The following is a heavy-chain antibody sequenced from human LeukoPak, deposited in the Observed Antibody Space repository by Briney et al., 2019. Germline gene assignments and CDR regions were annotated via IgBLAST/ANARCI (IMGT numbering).Heavy chain of an antibody. V-gene: IGHV3-7*03. D-gene: IGHD3-10*01. CDR1: GFTFSSYW. Sequence: GGSLRLSCEASGFTFSSYWMNWVRQAPGKGLEWVANIRQDGSERRYVDSVKGRFSISRDNAKNSLYLQMNSLRAEDTALYYCAKEYYYGSGSFNYFDYWGQGTLVTVSS. CDR3: AKEYYYGSGSFNYFDY. CDR2: IRQDGSER. J-gene: IGHJ4*02.